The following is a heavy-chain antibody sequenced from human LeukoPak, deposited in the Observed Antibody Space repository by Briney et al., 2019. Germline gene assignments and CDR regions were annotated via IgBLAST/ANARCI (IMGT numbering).Heavy chain of an antibody. D-gene: IGHD4-17*01. CDR3: AKGDYGDYGILAY. CDR1: GFTFSNYA. V-gene: IGHV3-23*01. Sequence: GRSLRLSCAASGFTFSNYAMSWVRQAPGKGLEWVSSISGSGDSTYYADSVKGRFTISRDNFRNTLYLQMNTLRAEDTAVYYCAKGDYGDYGILAYWGQGTLVTVSS. CDR2: ISGSGDST. J-gene: IGHJ4*02.